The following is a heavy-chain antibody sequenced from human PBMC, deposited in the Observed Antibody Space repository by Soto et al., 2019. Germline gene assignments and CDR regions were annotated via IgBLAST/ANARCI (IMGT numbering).Heavy chain of an antibody. V-gene: IGHV1-69*01. CDR1: EGTFNSYA. CDR2: IIPYYNTL. D-gene: IGHD6-13*01. Sequence: QAQVVQSGAEVRKPGSSVKLSCKASEGTFNSYAIAWVRQAPGQGLEWMGGIIPYYNTLNYVQKFQDRITITADDSTNTVYMELSSLRSDDTAVYFCASGASRWYPYCFDSWAQGTLVTGSS. CDR3: ASGASRWYPYCFDS. J-gene: IGHJ5*01.